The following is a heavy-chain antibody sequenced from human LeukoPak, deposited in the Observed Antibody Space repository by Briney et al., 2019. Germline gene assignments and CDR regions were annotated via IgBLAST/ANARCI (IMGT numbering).Heavy chain of an antibody. J-gene: IGHJ4*02. CDR2: IRKDGSHK. CDR3: ARIPDYFLSY. CDR1: GFTFSDHD. Sequence: GGSLRLSCGASGFTFSDHDMHWVRQAPGKGLEWVTFIRKDGSHKFYVDSVRGRFTISRDNSKNTVSLQMNSLRTDDTAVYYCARIPDYFLSYWGQGTLVTVSS. V-gene: IGHV3-30*02. D-gene: IGHD4/OR15-4a*01.